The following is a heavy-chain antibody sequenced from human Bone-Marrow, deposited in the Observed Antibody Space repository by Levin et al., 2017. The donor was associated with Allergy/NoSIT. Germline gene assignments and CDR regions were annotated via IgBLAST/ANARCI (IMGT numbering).Heavy chain of an antibody. J-gene: IGHJ4*02. Sequence: QAGGSLRLSCEVSGLSVNKRFLSWVRQAPGKGLEWVSVIWTNGNTFYADSVTGRFTISRDNVNNTFYLQMKSLQVDDTAVYYCATEPDSGGFFDHWGQGTLVVVSS. D-gene: IGHD3-16*01. CDR2: IWTNGNT. CDR3: ATEPDSGGFFDH. CDR1: GLSVNKRF. V-gene: IGHV3-53*01.